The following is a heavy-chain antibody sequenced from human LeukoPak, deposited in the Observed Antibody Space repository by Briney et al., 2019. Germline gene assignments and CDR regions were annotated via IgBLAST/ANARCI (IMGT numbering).Heavy chain of an antibody. CDR1: GGSISSYY. CDR3: ARVDTAMAH. CDR2: IYGSGST. J-gene: IGHJ4*02. D-gene: IGHD5-18*01. Sequence: SETLSLTCTVSGGSISSYYWSWIRQPPGKGLEWIGYIYGSGSTNYNPSLKSRVTISVDTSKNQFSLKVSSVTAADTAVYYCARVDTAMAHWGQGTLVTVSS. V-gene: IGHV4-59*12.